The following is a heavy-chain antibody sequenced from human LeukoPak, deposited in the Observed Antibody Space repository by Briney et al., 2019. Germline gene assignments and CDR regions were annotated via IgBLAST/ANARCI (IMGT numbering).Heavy chain of an antibody. CDR3: ARDSYCSSTSCYVTGAFDI. D-gene: IGHD2-2*01. CDR2: INPSGGST. J-gene: IGHJ3*02. CDR1: GYTFTSYY. Sequence: GASVKVSCKASGYTFTSYYMHWVRQAPGQGLEWMGIINPSGGSTSYAQKFQGRVTMTRDTSTSTVYMELSSLRSEDTAVYYCARDSYCSSTSCYVTGAFDIWGQGTMVTVSS. V-gene: IGHV1-46*01.